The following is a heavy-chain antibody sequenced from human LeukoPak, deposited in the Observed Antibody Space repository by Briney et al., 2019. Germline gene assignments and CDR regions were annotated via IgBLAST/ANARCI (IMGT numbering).Heavy chain of an antibody. CDR2: ISYDGSNK. CDR3: ASSSSAYYYYYYMDV. CDR1: GFTFSSYA. Sequence: RGSLRLSCAAPGFTFSSYAMHWVRQAPGKGLEWEAVISYDGSNKYYADSVKGRFTISRDNSKNTLYLQMNSLRAEDTAVYYCASSSSAYYYYYYMDVWGKGTTVTVSS. V-gene: IGHV3-30*01. D-gene: IGHD6-6*01. J-gene: IGHJ6*03.